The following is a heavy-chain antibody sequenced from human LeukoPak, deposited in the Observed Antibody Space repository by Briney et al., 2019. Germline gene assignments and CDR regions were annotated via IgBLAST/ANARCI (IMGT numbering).Heavy chain of an antibody. CDR2: ISSSSSYI. CDR1: GFTFSSYS. V-gene: IGHV3-21*01. J-gene: IGHJ4*02. CDR3: ATVDLGYCSSTSCFDY. D-gene: IGHD2-2*01. Sequence: GGSLRLSCAASGFTFSSYSMNWVRQAPGEGLEWVSSISSSSSYIYYADSVKGRFTISRDNAKNSLYLQMNSLRAEDTAVYYCATVDLGYCSSTSCFDYWGQGTLVTVSS.